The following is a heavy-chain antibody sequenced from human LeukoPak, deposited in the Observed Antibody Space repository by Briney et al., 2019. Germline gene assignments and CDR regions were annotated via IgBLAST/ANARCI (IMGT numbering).Heavy chain of an antibody. V-gene: IGHV4-4*09. CDR1: GGSISSYY. Sequence: PSETLSLTCTVSGGSISSYYWSWIRQPPGKGLEWIGYIYTSGSTNYNPSLKSRVTISVDTSKNQFSLKLSSVTAADTAVYYCARHSWGSEAYNWFDPWGQGTLVTVSS. CDR2: IYTSGST. J-gene: IGHJ5*02. CDR3: ARHSWGSEAYNWFDP. D-gene: IGHD7-27*01.